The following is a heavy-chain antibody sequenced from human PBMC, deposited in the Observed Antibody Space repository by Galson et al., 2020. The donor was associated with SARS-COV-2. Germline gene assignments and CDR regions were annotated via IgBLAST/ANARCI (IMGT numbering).Heavy chain of an antibody. Sequence: GGSLRLSCAASGFTLTSHDMHWVRQVTGKGLEWVSAIGTRADTYYADSVKGRFTVPRERAKNFLYLQMNGLRAGYTSVYYCARGGALYCGGDGYAAGGDPSHYDGMDGWGRGTTVTVSS. D-gene: IGHD2-21*02. J-gene: IGHJ6*02. CDR2: IGTRADT. CDR3: ARGGALYCGGDGYAAGGDPSHYDGMDG. CDR1: GFTLTSHD. V-gene: IGHV3-13*01.